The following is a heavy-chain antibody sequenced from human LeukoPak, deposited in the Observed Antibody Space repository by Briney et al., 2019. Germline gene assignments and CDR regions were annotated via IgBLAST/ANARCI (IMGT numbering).Heavy chain of an antibody. CDR3: ARIYYDSSGYYNLDY. V-gene: IGHV1-18*01. D-gene: IGHD3-22*01. CDR1: GYTFTSYG. Sequence: ASVKVSCKASGYTFTSYGISWVRQAPGPGLEWMGWIRAYNGNTNYAQKLQGRVTMTTDTSTSTAYMELRSLRSDDTAVYYCARIYYDSSGYYNLDYWGQGTLVTVSS. J-gene: IGHJ4*02. CDR2: IRAYNGNT.